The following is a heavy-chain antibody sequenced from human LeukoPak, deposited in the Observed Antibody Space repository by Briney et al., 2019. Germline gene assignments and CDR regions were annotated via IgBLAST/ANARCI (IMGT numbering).Heavy chain of an antibody. Sequence: PSETLSLTCTVSGGSISSGNYYWSWIRQPAGKGLEWIGRIYSSGSTNYNPSLKSRVTISEDTSKNQFSLKLTSVTAADTAVYYCAGGVLHGYNLERGGFDMWGQGTTVTVSS. CDR2: IYSSGST. CDR1: GGSISSGNYY. CDR3: AGGVLHGYNLERGGFDM. V-gene: IGHV4-61*02. D-gene: IGHD5-24*01. J-gene: IGHJ3*02.